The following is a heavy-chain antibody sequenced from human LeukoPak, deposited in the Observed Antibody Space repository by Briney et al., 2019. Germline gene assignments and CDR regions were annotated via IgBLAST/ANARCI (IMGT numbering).Heavy chain of an antibody. Sequence: ASVKVSCKASGYIFTTYYMHWVRQAPGQGLEWMGIINPSGGSTTYAQKFKGRVTMTRDMSTSTVYMELSSLRSEDTAVYYCTRGFRFGDFSWFDPWGQGTLVTVSS. CDR2: INPSGGST. CDR1: GYIFTTYY. V-gene: IGHV1-46*01. D-gene: IGHD4-17*01. J-gene: IGHJ5*02. CDR3: TRGFRFGDFSWFDP.